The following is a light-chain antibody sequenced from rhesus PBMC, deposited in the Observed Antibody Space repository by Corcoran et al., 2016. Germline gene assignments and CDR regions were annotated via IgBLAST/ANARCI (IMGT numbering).Light chain of an antibody. CDR2: GGS. V-gene: IGKV2-72*01. J-gene: IGKJ1*01. Sequence: DIVMTQTPLSLPITPGEPASISCRSSQTLLHSNGNTYLHWYLQKPGQSPQVLIYGGSNRACGVPSRFSGSGSGSDFTLKISKVEAEDVGVYYCVQATAVPWTFGQGTKVEIK. CDR1: QTLLHSNGNTY. CDR3: VQATAVPWT.